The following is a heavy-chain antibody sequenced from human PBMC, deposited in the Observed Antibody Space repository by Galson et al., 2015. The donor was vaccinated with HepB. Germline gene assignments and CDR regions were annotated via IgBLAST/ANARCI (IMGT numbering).Heavy chain of an antibody. J-gene: IGHJ2*01. CDR2: IKSKTDGGTT. D-gene: IGHD6-13*01. V-gene: IGHV3-15*01. Sequence: SLRLSCAASGFTFSNAWMSWVRQAPGKGPEWVGRIKSKTDGGTTDYAAPVKGRFTISRDDSKNTLYLQMNSLKTEDTAVYYCTTPPDSSSWYFWYFDLWGRGTLVTVSS. CDR1: GFTFSNAW. CDR3: TTPPDSSSWYFWYFDL.